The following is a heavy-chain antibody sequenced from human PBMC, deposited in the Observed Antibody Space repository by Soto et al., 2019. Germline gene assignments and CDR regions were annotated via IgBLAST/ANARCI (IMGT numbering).Heavy chain of an antibody. J-gene: IGHJ4*02. D-gene: IGHD2-2*01. V-gene: IGHV1-18*01. CDR3: ARGYCSSTSCRVLYYFDH. CDR1: GYTFTSYG. Sequence: ASVKVSCKASGYTFTSYGISWVRQAPGQGLEWMGWISAYNGNTNYAQKLQGRVTMTTDTSTSTAYMELRSLRSDDTAVYYCARGYCSSTSCRVLYYFDHWGQGTLVTVSS. CDR2: ISAYNGNT.